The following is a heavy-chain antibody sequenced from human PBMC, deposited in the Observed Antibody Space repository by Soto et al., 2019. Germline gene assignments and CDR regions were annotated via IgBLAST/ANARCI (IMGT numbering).Heavy chain of an antibody. J-gene: IGHJ5*02. CDR3: ARDLGGDYGNWFDP. CDR1: GYTFTSYG. CDR2: ISAYNGNT. Sequence: GASVKVSFKASGYTFTSYGISWVRQAPGQGLEWMGWISAYNGNTNYAQKLQGRVTLTTDTSTSTAYMEVISLRSDDTAVYYCARDLGGDYGNWFDPWGQGTLVTVSS. V-gene: IGHV1-18*01. D-gene: IGHD4-17*01.